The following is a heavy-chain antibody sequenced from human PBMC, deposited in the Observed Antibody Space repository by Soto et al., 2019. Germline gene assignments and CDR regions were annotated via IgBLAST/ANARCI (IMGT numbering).Heavy chain of an antibody. Sequence: GGSLRLSCAASGFTFSSYWMTWVRQAPGKGLEWVANIKQDGSEKYSVDSVKGRFTISRDNAKNSLYLQMNSLRAEDTAVYYCASDRFRGTYYLRGVTYFFEEWGQGAPVTVSS. CDR1: GFTFSSYW. CDR3: ASDRFRGTYYLRGVTYFFEE. V-gene: IGHV3-7*03. CDR2: IKQDGSEK. D-gene: IGHD1-26*01. J-gene: IGHJ4*02.